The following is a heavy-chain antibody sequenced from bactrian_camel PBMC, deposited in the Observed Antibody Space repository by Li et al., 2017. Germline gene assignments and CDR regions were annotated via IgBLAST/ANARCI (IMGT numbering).Heavy chain of an antibody. CDR2: ICTGVGIT. CDR3: AVYPRGLEIRTVVARRVGY. J-gene: IGHJ6*01. V-gene: IGHV3S54*01. D-gene: IGHD6*01. Sequence: HVQLVESGGGSAQAGGSLRLSCAASGNINDVNFMGWFRQESSGKEREGIAAICTGVGITYYDDSVKDRFTIQDNPEHAVDLQMNSLKPEDTAMHYCAVYPRGLEIRTVVARRVGYWGQGTQVTVS. CDR1: GNINDVNF.